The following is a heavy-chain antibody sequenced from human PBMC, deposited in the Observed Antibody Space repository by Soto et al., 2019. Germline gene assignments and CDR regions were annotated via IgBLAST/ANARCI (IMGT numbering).Heavy chain of an antibody. CDR3: ARGRASGSYYLLDY. Sequence: ASVKVSCKASGNTFTSYDINWARQATGHGLEWMGWINPNSGNIGYAQKFQGRVTMTRDTAIRTAYMEVSRLRSDDTAVYYCARGRASGSYYLLDYWGQGTLVTVYS. V-gene: IGHV1-8*01. J-gene: IGHJ4*02. CDR1: GNTFTSYD. D-gene: IGHD3-10*01. CDR2: INPNSGNI.